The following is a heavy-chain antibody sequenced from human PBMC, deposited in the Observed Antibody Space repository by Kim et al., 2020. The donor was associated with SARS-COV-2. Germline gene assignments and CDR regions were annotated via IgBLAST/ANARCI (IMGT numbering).Heavy chain of an antibody. CDR2: IWYDGNNK. CDR3: ARDEGRPDDFWSGYDYHGIDV. V-gene: IGHV3-33*08. D-gene: IGHD3-3*01. J-gene: IGHJ6*02. Sequence: GGSLRLSCAASGFTFNNYGMHWVRQAPGKGLEWVAIIWYDGNNKYYADSVKGRFTISRDNSKNTLYLQMNSLRAEDTAVYYCARDEGRPDDFWSGYDYHGIDVWGQGTTVTVSS. CDR1: GFTFNNYG.